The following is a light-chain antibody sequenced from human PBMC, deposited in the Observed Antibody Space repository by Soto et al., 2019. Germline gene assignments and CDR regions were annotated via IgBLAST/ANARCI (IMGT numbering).Light chain of an antibody. CDR1: LTMNNN. CDR3: QQYNERPPWT. Sequence: EIVMTQSPATLSVSPGESVTLSCRASLTMNNNIAWYQHKPGQAPRLLLFGASSRATGVPGRFSGSGFGTEFTLSISSLQSEDCAGYYCQQYNERPPWTFGQGTTVEMK. J-gene: IGKJ1*01. CDR2: GAS. V-gene: IGKV3-15*01.